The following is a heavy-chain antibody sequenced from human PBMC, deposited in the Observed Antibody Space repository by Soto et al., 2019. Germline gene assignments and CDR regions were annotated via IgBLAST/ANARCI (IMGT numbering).Heavy chain of an antibody. CDR3: AGKYYYDSSAGAFDI. Sequence: ASVKVSCKASGYTFTSYYMHWVRQAPGQGLEWMGIINPSGGSTSYAQKFQGRVTMTRDTSTSTVYMELSSRRSEDTAVYYCAGKYYYDSSAGAFDIWGEGTMVTVSS. CDR2: INPSGGST. V-gene: IGHV1-46*01. CDR1: GYTFTSYY. D-gene: IGHD3-22*01. J-gene: IGHJ3*02.